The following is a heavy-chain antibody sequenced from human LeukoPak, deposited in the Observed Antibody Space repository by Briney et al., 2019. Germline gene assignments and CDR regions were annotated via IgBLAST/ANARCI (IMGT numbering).Heavy chain of an antibody. Sequence: GGSLRLSCAASGFTFSSYAMSWVRQAPGKGLEWVSTIGGSGAYTYFADSVKGRFTISRDNSMNTLYLQMNSLRAEDTAVYYCAKENSGTYYSIDYWGQGTLVTVSS. CDR2: IGGSGAYT. CDR1: GFTFSSYA. J-gene: IGHJ4*02. D-gene: IGHD1-26*01. CDR3: AKENSGTYYSIDY. V-gene: IGHV3-23*01.